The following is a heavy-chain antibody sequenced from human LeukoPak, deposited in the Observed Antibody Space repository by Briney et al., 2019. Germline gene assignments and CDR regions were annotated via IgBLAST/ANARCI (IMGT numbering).Heavy chain of an antibody. V-gene: IGHV4-39*07. CDR2: IYYSGST. CDR3: ARGGYYYGSGSQNWFDP. Sequence: SETLSLTCTVSGGSISSSSYYWGWIRQPPGKGLEWIGSIYYSGSTYYNPSLKSRVTISVYTSKNQFSLKLSSVTAADTAVYYCARGGYYYGSGSQNWFDPWGQGTLVTVSS. J-gene: IGHJ5*02. D-gene: IGHD3-10*01. CDR1: GGSISSSSYY.